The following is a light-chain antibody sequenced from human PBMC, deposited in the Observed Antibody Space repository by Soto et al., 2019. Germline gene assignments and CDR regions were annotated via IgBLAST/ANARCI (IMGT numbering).Light chain of an antibody. CDR1: QSVNTF. Sequence: EIVLTQSPATLSLSPGERATLSCRASQSVNTFLLWYQHRPGQAPRVLIYDASHRATGIPARFRGSGSGTDFTLTISSLEPEDFAVYYCQQRSNWLITFGQGTRLEIK. CDR3: QQRSNWLIT. V-gene: IGKV3-11*01. CDR2: DAS. J-gene: IGKJ5*01.